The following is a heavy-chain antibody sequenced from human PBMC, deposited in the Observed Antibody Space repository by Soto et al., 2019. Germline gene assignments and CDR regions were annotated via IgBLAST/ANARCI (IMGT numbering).Heavy chain of an antibody. CDR1: GGTFSSYA. V-gene: IGHV1-69*06. J-gene: IGHJ6*02. Sequence: SVKVSCKASGGTFSSYAISWVRQAPGQGLEWMGGIIPIFGTANYAQKFQGRVTITADKSTSTAYMELSSLRSEDTAVYYCARGSYYKRLYYYYGMDVWGQGTTVTISS. CDR2: IIPIFGTA. CDR3: ARGSYYKRLYYYYGMDV. D-gene: IGHD3-10*01.